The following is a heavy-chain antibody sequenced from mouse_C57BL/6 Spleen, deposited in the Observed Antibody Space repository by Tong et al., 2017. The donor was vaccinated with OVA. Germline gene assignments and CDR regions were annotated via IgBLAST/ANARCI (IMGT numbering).Heavy chain of an antibody. CDR1: GYAFSSSW. Sequence: VQLQESGPELVKPGASVKISCKASGYAFSSSWMNWVKQRPGKGLEWIGQIYPGDGDTNYNGKFKGKATLTADKSSSSADMQLSSLTSEDSAVEFCSRRETAQARAWFDYWGQGTLLTVSA. V-gene: IGHV1-80*01. CDR2: IYPGDGDT. D-gene: IGHD3-2*02. J-gene: IGHJ3*01. CDR3: SRRETAQARAWFDY.